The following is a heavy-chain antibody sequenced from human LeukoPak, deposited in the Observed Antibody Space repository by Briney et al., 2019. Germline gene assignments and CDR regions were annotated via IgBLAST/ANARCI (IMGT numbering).Heavy chain of an antibody. V-gene: IGHV4-61*01. CDR1: GVSVSSGSYY. J-gene: IGHJ4*02. CDR3: ARVAYFGSD. Sequence: SETLSLTCSVSGVSVSSGSYYWSWIRQPPGKGLEWIGHISYSGSTNYSPSLKSRVTISVDTSKNQFSLRLTSVTAPDTAVYYCARVAYFGSDWGQGTLVTVSS. CDR2: ISYSGST. D-gene: IGHD3-10*01.